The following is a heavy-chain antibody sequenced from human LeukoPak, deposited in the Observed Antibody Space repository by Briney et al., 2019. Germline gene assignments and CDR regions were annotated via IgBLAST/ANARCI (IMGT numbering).Heavy chain of an antibody. J-gene: IGHJ4*02. D-gene: IGHD1-26*01. CDR3: ARDSVYFDC. Sequence: PGGSLRLSCAASGFTFSSYGMHWVRQAPGKGLEWVAVIWYDGSNKYYADSVKGRFTISRDNSKNTLYLQMNSLRAEDTALYYCARDSVYFDCWGQGTLVTVSS. CDR1: GFTFSSYG. V-gene: IGHV3-33*01. CDR2: IWYDGSNK.